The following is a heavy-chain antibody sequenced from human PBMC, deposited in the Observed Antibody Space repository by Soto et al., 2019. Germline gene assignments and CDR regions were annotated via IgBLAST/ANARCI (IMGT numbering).Heavy chain of an antibody. CDR2: TSSTGGTS. Sequence: GGSLRLSCAASGFTFSSFTMSWVRQAPGKGLEWVSGTSSTGGTSSYADSVKGRFTISRDNTKNTLYLQMSSLRAEDTAVYYCAKDRVGGTCPYYFDYWGQGSVVTVSS. CDR1: GFTFSSFT. CDR3: AKDRVGGTCPYYFDY. D-gene: IGHD1-26*01. V-gene: IGHV3-23*01. J-gene: IGHJ4*02.